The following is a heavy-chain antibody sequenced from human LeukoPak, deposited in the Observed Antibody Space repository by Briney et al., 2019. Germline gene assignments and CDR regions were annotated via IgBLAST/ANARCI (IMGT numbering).Heavy chain of an antibody. V-gene: IGHV3-21*01. CDR1: GFTFSSYS. CDR2: ISSSSSYI. J-gene: IGHJ4*02. Sequence: PGGSLRLSCAASGFTFSSYSMNWVRQAQGKGLEWVSSISSSSSYIYYADSVKGRFTISRDNAKSSLYLQMNSLRAEDTAVYYCARGGAYISAVAGTLDYWGQGTLVTVSS. D-gene: IGHD6-19*01. CDR3: ARGGAYISAVAGTLDY.